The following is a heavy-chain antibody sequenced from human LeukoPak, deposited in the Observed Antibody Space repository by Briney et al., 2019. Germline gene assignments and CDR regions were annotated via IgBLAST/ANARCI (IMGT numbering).Heavy chain of an antibody. D-gene: IGHD3-22*01. Sequence: SETLSLTCAVSGFSISSAYFCGWIRQPPGKGVEWIGTIYHSGSTYYNPSLKSRVTISIDTSNNHFSLNLSSVTAADTAVYFCASPPYYYDSSCYYYGACDIWGQGTMVTVSS. CDR2: IYHSGST. CDR1: GFSISSAYF. V-gene: IGHV4-38-2*01. CDR3: ASPPYYYDSSCYYYGACDI. J-gene: IGHJ3*02.